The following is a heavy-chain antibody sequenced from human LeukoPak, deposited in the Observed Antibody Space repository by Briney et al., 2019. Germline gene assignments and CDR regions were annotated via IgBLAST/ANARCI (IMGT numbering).Heavy chain of an antibody. D-gene: IGHD4-17*01. J-gene: IGHJ6*02. CDR3: ARFPLYGDDYYYYVMDV. Sequence: SETLSLTCAAYGCSFSGYYRSWIRQPPGKGLEWVGEINHSGSTNYNPSLKSRVTISVDTSKNQFSLKLSSVTAADTAVYYCARFPLYGDDYYYYVMDVWGQGTTVTVSS. V-gene: IGHV4-34*01. CDR2: INHSGST. CDR1: GCSFSGYY.